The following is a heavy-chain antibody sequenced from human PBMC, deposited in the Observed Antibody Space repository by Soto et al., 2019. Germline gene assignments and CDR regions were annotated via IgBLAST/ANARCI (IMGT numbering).Heavy chain of an antibody. D-gene: IGHD1-26*01. CDR3: ARKYSGSYDY. CDR2: IYYSGST. CDR1: GGSISSYY. Sequence: SETLSLTCTVSGGSISSYYWSWIRQPPGKGLEWIGYIYYSGSTNYNPSLKSRVTISVDTSKNQFFLKLSSVTAADTAVYYCARKYSGSYDYWGQGTLVTVSS. V-gene: IGHV4-59*01. J-gene: IGHJ4*02.